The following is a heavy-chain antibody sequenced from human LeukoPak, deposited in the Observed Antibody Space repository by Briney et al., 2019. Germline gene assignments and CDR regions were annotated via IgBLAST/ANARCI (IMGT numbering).Heavy chain of an antibody. V-gene: IGHV3-23*01. Sequence: GGSLRLSCAASGFTFSSYAMSWVRQAPGKGLGWASAISGSGGSTYYADSVKGRFTISRDNSKNTLYLQMNSLRAEDTAVYYCAKAPLLRFLEWLFPVSYFDYWGQGALVTVSS. CDR2: ISGSGGST. CDR1: GFTFSSYA. J-gene: IGHJ4*02. CDR3: AKAPLLRFLEWLFPVSYFDY. D-gene: IGHD3-3*01.